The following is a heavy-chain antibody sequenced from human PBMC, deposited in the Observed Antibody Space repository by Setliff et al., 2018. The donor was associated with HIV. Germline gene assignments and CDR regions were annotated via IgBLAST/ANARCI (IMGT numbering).Heavy chain of an antibody. V-gene: IGHV1-69*13. CDR1: GGTFSNYS. D-gene: IGHD6-6*01. J-gene: IGHJ4*02. CDR2: IIPRFHIS. CDR3: AREVAARPYFDF. Sequence: SVKVSCKASGGTFSNYSISWVRQVPGQGLAWVGGIIPRFHISNYARKFQGRVTITADEATTTAYMELSSLTSDDTAVYYCAREVAARPYFDFWGQGTLVTVSS.